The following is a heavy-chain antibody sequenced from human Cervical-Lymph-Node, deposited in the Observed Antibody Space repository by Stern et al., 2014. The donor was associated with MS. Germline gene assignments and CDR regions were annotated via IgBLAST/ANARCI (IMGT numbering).Heavy chain of an antibody. Sequence: QVQLVESGAEVKKPGASVKVSCKASGYTFTGYYMHWVRQAPGQGLEWMGWINPNSGGTNYAQKFQGWVTMTRDTSISTAYMELSRLRSDDTAVYYCARDSVGATADNWYFDLWGRGTLVTVSS. CDR1: GYTFTGYY. J-gene: IGHJ2*01. V-gene: IGHV1-2*04. CDR2: INPNSGGT. CDR3: ARDSVGATADNWYFDL. D-gene: IGHD1-26*01.